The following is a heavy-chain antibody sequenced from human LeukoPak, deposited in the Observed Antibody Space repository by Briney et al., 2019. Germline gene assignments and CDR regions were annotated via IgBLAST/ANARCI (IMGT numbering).Heavy chain of an antibody. CDR3: ARLTDRYYFDY. D-gene: IGHD2-21*02. Sequence: PSETQSLTCTVSGGSISSSNYYWGWIRQPPGRGLEWIGSIYYSGNTYYNPSLKSRVTISVDASKNQFSLKLSSVTAADTAVYYCARLTDRYYFDYWGQGTLVTVSS. J-gene: IGHJ4*02. CDR1: GGSISSSNYY. V-gene: IGHV4-39*07. CDR2: IYYSGNT.